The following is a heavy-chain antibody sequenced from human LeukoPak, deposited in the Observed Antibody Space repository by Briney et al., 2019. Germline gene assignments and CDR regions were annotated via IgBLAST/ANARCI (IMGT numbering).Heavy chain of an antibody. CDR2: INPNSGST. J-gene: IGHJ3*02. CDR3: ARDSPKGWLGDEAFDI. Sequence: ASVKVSCKASGYTFTGYYMHWVRQAPGQGLEWMGWINPNSGSTNYAQKFQDRVTMTRDMSTSTVYMGLSSLRSDDTAVYFCARDSPKGWLGDEAFDIWGQGTMVTVSS. CDR1: GYTFTGYY. D-gene: IGHD5-24*01. V-gene: IGHV1-2*02.